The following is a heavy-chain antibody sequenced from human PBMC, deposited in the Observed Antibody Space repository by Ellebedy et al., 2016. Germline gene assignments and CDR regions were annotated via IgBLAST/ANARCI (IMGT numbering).Heavy chain of an antibody. V-gene: IGHV3-48*04. D-gene: IGHD3-22*01. J-gene: IGHJ4*02. CDR1: GFTFSSDT. CDR2: ITSSSHIT. Sequence: GESLKISCAASGFTFSSDTMSWVRQAPGKGLEWISYITSSSHITYYADSVKGRFTISRDNAKNSLYLQMNSLRAEDTAVYYCARKVTSNGYHPLDYWGQGTLVTVSS. CDR3: ARKVTSNGYHPLDY.